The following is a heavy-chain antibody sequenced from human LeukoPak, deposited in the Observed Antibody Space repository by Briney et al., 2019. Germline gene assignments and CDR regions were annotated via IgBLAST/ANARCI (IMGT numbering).Heavy chain of an antibody. Sequence: SSETLSLTCIVSGGSISRSSYYWGWIRQPPGKGLEWIGSISYSGSTYYNPSLKSRVTISVDTSKNQFSLKLRSVTAADTAVYYCARVGIGGTSEHNWFDPWGQGTVVTVSS. D-gene: IGHD1-26*01. CDR1: GGSISRSSYY. CDR3: ARVGIGGTSEHNWFDP. CDR2: ISYSGST. J-gene: IGHJ5*02. V-gene: IGHV4-39*07.